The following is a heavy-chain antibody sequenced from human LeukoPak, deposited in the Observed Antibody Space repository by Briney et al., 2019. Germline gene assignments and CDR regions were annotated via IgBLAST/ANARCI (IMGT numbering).Heavy chain of an antibody. V-gene: IGHV3-21*01. CDR1: RFTFSSYS. J-gene: IGHJ3*02. CDR2: ISSSGSYI. Sequence: GGSLRLSCAASRFTFSSYSMNWVRQAPGKGLEWVSSISSSGSYIYYADSVKGRFTISRDNAKNSLYLQMNSLRAEDTAVYYCARDNWNYATDAFDIWGQGTMVTVSS. D-gene: IGHD1-7*01. CDR3: ARDNWNYATDAFDI.